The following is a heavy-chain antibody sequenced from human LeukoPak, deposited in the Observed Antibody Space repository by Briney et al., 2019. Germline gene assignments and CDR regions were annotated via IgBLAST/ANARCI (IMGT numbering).Heavy chain of an antibody. J-gene: IGHJ4*01. CDR2: IKQDGSEE. CDR1: GFTFSDYW. V-gene: IGHV3-7*01. D-gene: IGHD6-13*01. Sequence: PGGSLRLSCGVSGFTFSDYWMNWVRQAPGKGLEWVASIKQDGSEESYVDSVKGRFTISRDNVKNSLYLQMSSLRAEDTAVYSCERDGTAPGLYFDLWGQGTLVTVSS. CDR3: ERDGTAPGLYFDL.